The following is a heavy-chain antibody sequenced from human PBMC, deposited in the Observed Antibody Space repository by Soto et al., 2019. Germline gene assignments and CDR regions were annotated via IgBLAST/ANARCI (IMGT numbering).Heavy chain of an antibody. CDR3: ARSGEWLSLGWFDT. J-gene: IGHJ5*02. V-gene: IGHV3-33*01. CDR2: IRYDESNK. Sequence: QVQLVESGGGVVQPGRSLRLSCAASGFTFSSYGMHWVRQAPGKGLEWVAVIRYDESNKYYADSVKGRFTIARDNSENTLYLQMNSLRAEDTAVYYCARSGEWLSLGWFDTWGQGTLVSVSS. D-gene: IGHD6-19*01. CDR1: GFTFSSYG.